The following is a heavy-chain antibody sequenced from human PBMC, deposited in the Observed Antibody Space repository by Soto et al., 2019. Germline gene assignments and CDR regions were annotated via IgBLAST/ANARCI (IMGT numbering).Heavy chain of an antibody. CDR2: ISYDGSNE. V-gene: IGHV3-30*18. CDR1: GFTFSNYG. D-gene: IGHD3-22*01. CDR3: AKDTYFRDSSGYYVFDY. J-gene: IGHJ4*02. Sequence: QVHLVESGGGVVQPGRSLRLSCEASGFTFSNYGTHWVRQAPGEGLEWVAHISYDGSNEHYTDSVKGRFTISRDNSKNMVFLHMNSLRPEDTGVYHCAKDTYFRDSSGYYVFDYWGQGTLVTVSS.